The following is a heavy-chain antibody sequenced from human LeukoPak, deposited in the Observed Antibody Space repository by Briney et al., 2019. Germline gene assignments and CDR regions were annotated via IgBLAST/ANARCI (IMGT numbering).Heavy chain of an antibody. D-gene: IGHD3-3*01. CDR3: ARTPYYDFWSGYYQNWFDP. CDR2: IYTSGST. J-gene: IGHJ5*02. CDR1: GGSISSYY. Sequence: SETLSLTCTVSGGSISSYYWSWIRQPAGKGLEWIGRIYTSGSTNYNPSLKSRVTMSVDTSKYQFSLKLSSVTAADTAVYYCARTPYYDFWSGYYQNWFDPWGQGTLVTVSS. V-gene: IGHV4-4*07.